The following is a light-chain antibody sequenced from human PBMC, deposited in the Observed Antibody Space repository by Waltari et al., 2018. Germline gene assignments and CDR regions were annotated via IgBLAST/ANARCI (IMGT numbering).Light chain of an antibody. CDR1: NRLATC. CDR3: QQYDSNPIT. V-gene: IGKV1-5*03. CDR2: TAS. Sequence: DIQMTQSPSTLSASVGDRVTITCRASNRLATCLAWYQLNPGKAPNLLIFTASTLETGVPSRFSGSGSGTEYTLTISSLQPDDFATYYCQQYDSNPITFGEGTRLEIK. J-gene: IGKJ5*01.